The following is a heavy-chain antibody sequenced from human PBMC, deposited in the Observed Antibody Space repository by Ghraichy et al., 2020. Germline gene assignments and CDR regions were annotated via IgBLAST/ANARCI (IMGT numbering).Heavy chain of an antibody. CDR3: AIKMGYCSGDGCLNYGGTDV. CDR2: INPFFGKT. J-gene: IGHJ6*02. V-gene: IGHV1-69*13. Sequence: SVKVSCKATGGTFSSYSISWVRQAPGQGLEWLGGINPFFGKTNYAQKFQGRVTITADESTSTANMEVSSLRSDDTAGYYCAIKMGYCSGDGCLNYGGTDVWAQGATV. CDR1: GGTFSSYS. D-gene: IGHD2-15*01.